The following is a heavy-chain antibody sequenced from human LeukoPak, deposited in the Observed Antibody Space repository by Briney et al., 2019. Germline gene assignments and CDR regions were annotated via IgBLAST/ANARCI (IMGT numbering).Heavy chain of an antibody. J-gene: IGHJ4*02. Sequence: ASVKASCKASGYTFTSYYMHWVRQVPGQGLEWMGIINPGRGNTNYAQNFHGRVTLTRDTSTSTIYMELSSLRSEDTAVYYCARDRDWGSSDPFDYWGQGTLVTVSS. CDR3: ARDRDWGSSDPFDY. D-gene: IGHD7-27*01. V-gene: IGHV1-46*01. CDR2: INPGRGNT. CDR1: GYTFTSYY.